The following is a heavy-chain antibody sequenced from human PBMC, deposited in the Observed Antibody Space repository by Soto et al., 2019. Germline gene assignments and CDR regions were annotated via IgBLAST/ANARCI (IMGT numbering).Heavy chain of an antibody. CDR1: GFTFSSYW. Sequence: GGSLRLSCAASGFTFSSYWMHWVRQAPGKGLVWVSRINSDGSSTSYADSVKGRFTISRDNAKNTLYLQMNSLRAEDTAVYYCASIYDSVWGSYRYPLDYWGQGTLVTVSS. J-gene: IGHJ4*02. V-gene: IGHV3-74*01. D-gene: IGHD3-16*02. CDR3: ASIYDSVWGSYRYPLDY. CDR2: INSDGSST.